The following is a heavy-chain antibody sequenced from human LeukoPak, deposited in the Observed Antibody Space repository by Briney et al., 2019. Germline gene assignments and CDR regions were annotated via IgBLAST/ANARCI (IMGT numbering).Heavy chain of an antibody. V-gene: IGHV3-21*01. Sequence: AGSLRLSCAASGFTSSSYSMNWVRRAPGKGLEWVSSISSTSSYKFYGDSMKGRCTISRYNAKNSLYLQMMNLGAEDTAVYYCVRGDYGGSALDNWGQGTLVTVSS. CDR2: ISSTSSYK. J-gene: IGHJ4*02. CDR1: GFTSSSYS. CDR3: VRGDYGGSALDN. D-gene: IGHD4-23*01.